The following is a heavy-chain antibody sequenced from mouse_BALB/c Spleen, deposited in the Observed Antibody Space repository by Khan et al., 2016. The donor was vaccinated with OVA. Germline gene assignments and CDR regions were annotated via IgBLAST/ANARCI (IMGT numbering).Heavy chain of an antibody. CDR2: INSDSSTI. CDR3: ARGLRRYYYAMDY. Sequence: EVQLLESGGGLVQPGGSLQLSCVASGFDFCRYWLSWVRQAPWKGLEWIGEINSDSSTINFTPSLKDKFIISRDNAKNTLYLQMSKVSSEDTALYYCARGLRRYYYAMDYWGQGTSVTVSS. J-gene: IGHJ4*01. V-gene: IGHV4-1*02. D-gene: IGHD2-2*01. CDR1: GFDFCRYW.